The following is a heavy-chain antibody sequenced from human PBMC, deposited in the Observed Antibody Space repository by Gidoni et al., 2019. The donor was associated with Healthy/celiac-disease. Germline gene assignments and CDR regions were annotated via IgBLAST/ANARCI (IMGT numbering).Heavy chain of an antibody. CDR2: IYYSGST. J-gene: IGHJ3*02. Sequence: QVQLQESGPGLVKPSQTLSLTCTVSGGSISSGGYYWSWIRQHPGKGLEWIGYIYYSGSTYYNPSLKSRVTISVDTSKNQFSLKLSSVTAADTAVYYCARGFVVVPAAMGSDAFDIWGQGTMVTVSS. CDR1: GGSISSGGYY. V-gene: IGHV4-31*03. D-gene: IGHD2-2*01. CDR3: ARGFVVVPAAMGSDAFDI.